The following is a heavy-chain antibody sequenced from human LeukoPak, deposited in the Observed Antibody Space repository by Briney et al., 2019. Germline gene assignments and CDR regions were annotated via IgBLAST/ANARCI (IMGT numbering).Heavy chain of an antibody. D-gene: IGHD3-10*01. CDR1: GFTFGDYA. Sequence: GRSLRLSCAASGFTFGDYAMPWVRQAPGKGLEWVSGISWNGGSIVYADSVKGRFTISRDNAKNSLYLQMNSLRAEDTALYYCAKDKGSGRPRGMDVWGPGTTVTVSS. J-gene: IGHJ6*02. CDR3: AKDKGSGRPRGMDV. CDR2: ISWNGGSI. V-gene: IGHV3-9*01.